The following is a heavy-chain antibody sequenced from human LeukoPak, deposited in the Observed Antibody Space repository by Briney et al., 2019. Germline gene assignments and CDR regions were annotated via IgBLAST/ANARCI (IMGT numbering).Heavy chain of an antibody. V-gene: IGHV1-69*05. CDR2: IIPIFGTA. CDR3: ARDLGHAPTVTRHAFDI. J-gene: IGHJ3*02. CDR1: GGTFSSYA. D-gene: IGHD4-17*01. Sequence: AVKVSCKASGGTFSSYAISWVRQAPGQGLKWMGGIIPIFGTANYAQKFQGRVTITTDESTSTAYMELSSLRSEDTAVYYCARDLGHAPTVTRHAFDIWGQGTMVTVSS.